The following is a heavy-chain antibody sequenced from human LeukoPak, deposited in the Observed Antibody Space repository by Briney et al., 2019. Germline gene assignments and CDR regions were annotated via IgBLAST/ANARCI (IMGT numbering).Heavy chain of an antibody. CDR1: GFTFDDYA. J-gene: IGHJ4*02. Sequence: PGRSLRLSCAASGFTFDDYAMHWVRQAPGKGLEWVSGISWDSGSMGYADSVKGRFTISRDNAKNSLYLQMNSLRAEDTALYYCAKDTDDYGDYGGGNYFGYWGQGTLVTVSS. CDR2: ISWDSGSM. V-gene: IGHV3-9*01. CDR3: AKDTDDYGDYGGGNYFGY. D-gene: IGHD4-17*01.